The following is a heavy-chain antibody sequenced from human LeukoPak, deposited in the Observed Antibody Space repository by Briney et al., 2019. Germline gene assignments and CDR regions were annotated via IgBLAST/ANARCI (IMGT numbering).Heavy chain of an antibody. Sequence: GGSLRLSCAASRFTFSTYAMTWVRQAPGKGLDWVSTISGSGGSTYYADSVKGRFTMSRDNSKNTLYLQINSLRAEDTAIYYCAKSKVWGTYRYTFDSWGQGTLVTVSA. D-gene: IGHD3-16*02. V-gene: IGHV3-23*01. CDR3: AKSKVWGTYRYTFDS. J-gene: IGHJ4*02. CDR1: RFTFSTYA. CDR2: ISGSGGST.